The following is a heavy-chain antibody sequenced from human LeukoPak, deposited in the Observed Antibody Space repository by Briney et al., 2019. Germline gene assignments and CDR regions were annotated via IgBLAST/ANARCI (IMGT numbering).Heavy chain of an antibody. CDR1: GGSISSYY. CDR3: ARWVSARYCSGGSCYSYYYYGMDV. CDR2: IYYSGST. J-gene: IGHJ6*02. Sequence: SETLSLTCTVSGGSISSYYWSWIRQPPGKGLEWIGYIYYSGSTNYNPSLKSRVTISVDTSKNQFSLKLSSVTAADTAVYYCARWVSARYCSGGSCYSYYYYGMDVWGQGTTVTVSS. D-gene: IGHD2-15*01. V-gene: IGHV4-59*01.